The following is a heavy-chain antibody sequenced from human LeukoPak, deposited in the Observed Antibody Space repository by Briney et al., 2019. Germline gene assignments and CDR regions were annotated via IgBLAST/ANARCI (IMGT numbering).Heavy chain of an antibody. D-gene: IGHD3-10*01. CDR1: GFTVSSNY. V-gene: IGHV3-66*01. CDR3: ARGSHYLMDV. Sequence: GGSLRLSCAASGFTVSSNYMNWVRQAPGKGLEWVSVIYTGGTTYYADSVRGRFFISRDTSKNTLSLQMDSLRAEDTAVYYCARGSHYLMDVWGQGTTVTVSS. J-gene: IGHJ6*02. CDR2: IYTGGTT.